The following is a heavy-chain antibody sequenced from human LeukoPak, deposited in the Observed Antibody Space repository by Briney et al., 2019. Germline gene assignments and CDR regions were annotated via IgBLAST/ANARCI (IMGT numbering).Heavy chain of an antibody. V-gene: IGHV3-43*02. D-gene: IGHD3-22*01. J-gene: IGHJ4*02. CDR3: AKEPEKVDYYDSSGYSL. CDR2: ISGDGGST. CDR1: GFTFEDYA. Sequence: GGSLRLSCAASGFTFEDYAIHWFVQAPGKVLEWVSLISGDGGSTYYADSVKGRFTISRDNSKNSLYLQMNSLRTEDTALYYCAKEPEKVDYYDSSGYSLWGQGTLVTVSS.